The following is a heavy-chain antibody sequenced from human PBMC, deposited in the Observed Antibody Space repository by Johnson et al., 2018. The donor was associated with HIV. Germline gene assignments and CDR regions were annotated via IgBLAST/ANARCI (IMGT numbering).Heavy chain of an antibody. CDR1: GFTFRNHD. V-gene: IGHV3-13*01. D-gene: IGHD4-23*01. Sequence: VQLVESGGGLVQPGGSLRLSCAASGFTFRNHDMHWVRQATGKGLEWVSAIGPTGDTYYPGSVKGRFTISRDNSKNTLYLQMKSLRAEDTAVYYCAKGRVGSGGKGSFDIWGQGTMVTVSS. J-gene: IGHJ3*02. CDR2: IGPTGDT. CDR3: AKGRVGSGGKGSFDI.